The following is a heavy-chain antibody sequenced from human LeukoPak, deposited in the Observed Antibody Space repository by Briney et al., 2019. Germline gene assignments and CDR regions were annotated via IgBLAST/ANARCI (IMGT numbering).Heavy chain of an antibody. CDR2: ISDSGRYI. D-gene: IGHD3-22*01. CDR3: AGKLPGGAYYFLP. J-gene: IGHJ5*02. CDR1: GFSFSNYD. Sequence: PGGSLRLSCAASGFSFSNYDMTWVRQAPGKGLEWVSSISDSGRYIFRADALAGRFTIYRDNSENTLYPQMNSLRAEDTATYFCAGKLPGGAYYFLPRGQGILVAVSS. V-gene: IGHV3-23*01.